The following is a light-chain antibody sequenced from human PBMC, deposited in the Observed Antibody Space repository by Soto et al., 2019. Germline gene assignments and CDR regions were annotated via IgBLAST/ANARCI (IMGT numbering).Light chain of an antibody. CDR3: QQYGSSPPLT. V-gene: IGKV3-20*01. J-gene: IGKJ4*01. CDR2: GAS. Sequence: EIVLTQSPGTLSLSPGERATRSCRASQSVSSSLAWYQQKPGQAPRLLIHGASSRATGIPDRFSGSGSGTDFTLTISRLEPEDFAVYYCQQYGSSPPLTFGGGTKVDIK. CDR1: QSVSSS.